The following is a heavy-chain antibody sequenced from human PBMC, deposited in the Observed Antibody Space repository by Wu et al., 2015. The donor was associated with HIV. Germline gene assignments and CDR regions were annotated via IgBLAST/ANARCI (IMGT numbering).Heavy chain of an antibody. CDR3: AGYRRDIWSTGLPY. CDR1: GGALNTHG. D-gene: IGHD2-15*01. V-gene: IGHV1-24*01. CDR2: FDPEDEKI. Sequence: QVHLVQSGAEVRKPGSSVKISCKDSGGALNTHGFNWVRQSHGRGLEWMGGFDPEDEKIIYAQKFQNRVVMTEDRSKDTVYLDLKSLTFDDTAYFLCAGYRRDIWSTGLPYWGQGTLVSVSS. J-gene: IGHJ1*01.